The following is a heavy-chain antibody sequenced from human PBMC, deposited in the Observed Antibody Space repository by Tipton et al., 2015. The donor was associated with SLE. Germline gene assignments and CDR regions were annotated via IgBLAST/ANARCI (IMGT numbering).Heavy chain of an antibody. CDR2: TYYRSKWYS. V-gene: IGHV6-1*01. CDR1: GDSVSTNSAA. CDR3: ARDSRYQLTYYYMDV. J-gene: IGHJ6*03. Sequence: QLVQSGAEVKPSQTLSLTCAISGDSVSTNSAAWTWIRQSPSRGLEWLGRTYYRSKWYSDYAVSVKSRITINPDTSKNQFSLQLNSVTPEDTAVYYCARDSRYQLTYYYMDVWGKGTTVTVSS. D-gene: IGHD2-2*01.